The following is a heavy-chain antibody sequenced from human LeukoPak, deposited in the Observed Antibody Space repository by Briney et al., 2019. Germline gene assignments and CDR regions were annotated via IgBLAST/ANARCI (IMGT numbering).Heavy chain of an antibody. CDR2: INPSGSST. D-gene: IGHD1-26*01. CDR1: GYSFTSYY. CDR3: ARDNSVGETAWWFDP. V-gene: IGHV1-46*01. Sequence: ASVKVSCKAAGYSFTSYYMHWVRQAPGQGLEWMGLINPSGSSTTYAQKFQGRVTMTRDMFTSTDYMELTSLTSDDTAVYYCARDNSVGETAWWFDPWGQGTLVTVSS. J-gene: IGHJ5*02.